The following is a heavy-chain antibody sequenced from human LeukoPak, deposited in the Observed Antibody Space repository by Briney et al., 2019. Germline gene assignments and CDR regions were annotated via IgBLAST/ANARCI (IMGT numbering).Heavy chain of an antibody. V-gene: IGHV3-30*18. CDR1: GFTFSSYG. CDR3: AKESIVGLKGAFDI. J-gene: IGHJ3*02. Sequence: PGRSLRLSCAASGFTFSSYGMHWVRQAPGKGLEWVAVISYDGSNKYYADSVKGRFTISRDNSNNTLYLQMNSLRAEDTAVYYCAKESIVGLKGAFDIWGQGTMVTVSS. D-gene: IGHD1-26*01. CDR2: ISYDGSNK.